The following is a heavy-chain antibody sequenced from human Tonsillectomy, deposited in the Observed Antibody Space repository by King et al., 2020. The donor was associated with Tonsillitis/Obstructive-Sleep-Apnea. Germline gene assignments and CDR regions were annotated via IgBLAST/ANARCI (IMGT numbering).Heavy chain of an antibody. Sequence: VQLVQSGAEVKKPGASVEVSCRASGGTFSTYAISWVRQGPGQGLEWVGGIIPILDTAKFAQKFQGRVTITAEESTSTAYMELSSLRSEDTAVYYLARGVRYQLRISHFDNWGQGTLVTVSS. CDR3: ARGVRYQLRISHFDN. V-gene: IGHV1-69*11. CDR1: GGTFSTYA. D-gene: IGHD2-2*01. J-gene: IGHJ4*02. CDR2: IIPILDTA.